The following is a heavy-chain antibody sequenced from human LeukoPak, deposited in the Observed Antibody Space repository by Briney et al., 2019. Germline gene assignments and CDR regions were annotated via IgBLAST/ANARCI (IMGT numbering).Heavy chain of an antibody. Sequence: GGSLRLSCAASGFTFSSYSMKWVRQAPGKGLEWVSYISSSNSYIYYADSVKGRFTISRDNAKNSPYLQMNSLRAEDTAVYYCARGEYYYDSSGSSPLFDYWGQGTLVTVSS. V-gene: IGHV3-21*01. CDR1: GFTFSSYS. J-gene: IGHJ4*02. D-gene: IGHD3-22*01. CDR3: ARGEYYYDSSGSSPLFDY. CDR2: ISSSNSYI.